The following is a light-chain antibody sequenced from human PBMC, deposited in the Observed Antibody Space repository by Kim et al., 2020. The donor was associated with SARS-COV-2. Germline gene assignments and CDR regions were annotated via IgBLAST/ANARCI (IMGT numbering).Light chain of an antibody. J-gene: IGKJ3*01. CDR2: AAS. CDR3: QQSYSTPT. V-gene: IGKV1-39*01. Sequence: DIQMTQSPSSLSASVGDRVTITCRASQSIRSYLSWYQQKPGKAPNLLIFAASSLQSGVPSRFSGRGSGTDFTLTISSLQPEDIATYYCQQSYSTPTFGPGTKVDIK. CDR1: QSIRSY.